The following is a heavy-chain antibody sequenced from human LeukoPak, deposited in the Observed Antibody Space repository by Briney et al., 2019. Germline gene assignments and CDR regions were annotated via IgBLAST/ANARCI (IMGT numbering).Heavy chain of an antibody. V-gene: IGHV1-2*06. D-gene: IGHD6-13*01. CDR2: INPNSGGT. Sequence: ASVKVSCKASGYTFTGYYMHWVRQAPGRGLEWMGRINPNSGGTNYAQKFQGRVTMTRDTSISTAYMELSRLRSDDTAVYYCARAWRYSSSWRDRELDYWGQGTLVTVSS. J-gene: IGHJ4*02. CDR1: GYTFTGYY. CDR3: ARAWRYSSSWRDRELDY.